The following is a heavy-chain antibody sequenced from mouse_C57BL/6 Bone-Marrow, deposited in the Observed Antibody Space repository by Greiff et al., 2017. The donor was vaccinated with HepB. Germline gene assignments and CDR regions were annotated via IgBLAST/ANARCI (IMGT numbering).Heavy chain of an antibody. V-gene: IGHV1-55*01. CDR2: IYPGSGST. CDR1: GYTFTSYW. CDR3: ARREDYYGSSAWFAY. Sequence: QVQLQQPGAELVKPGASVKMSCKASGYTFTSYWITWVKQRPGQGLEWIGDIYPGSGSTNYNEKFKSKATLTVDTSSSTAYMQLSSLTSEDSAVYYCARREDYYGSSAWFAYWGQGTLVTVSA. J-gene: IGHJ3*01. D-gene: IGHD1-1*01.